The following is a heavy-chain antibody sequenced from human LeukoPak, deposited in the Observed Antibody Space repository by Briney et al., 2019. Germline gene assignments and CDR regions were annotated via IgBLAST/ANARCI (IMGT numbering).Heavy chain of an antibody. CDR1: GGSFSGCY. CDR3: ARRPSNYYDSSGYLDY. CDR2: INHSGST. Sequence: PSETLSLTCAVYGGSFSGCYWSWIRQPPGKGLEWIGEINHSGSTNYNPSLKSRVTISVDTSKNQFSLKLSSVTAADTAVYYCARRPSNYYDSSGYLDYWGQGTLVTVSS. D-gene: IGHD3-22*01. J-gene: IGHJ4*02. V-gene: IGHV4-34*01.